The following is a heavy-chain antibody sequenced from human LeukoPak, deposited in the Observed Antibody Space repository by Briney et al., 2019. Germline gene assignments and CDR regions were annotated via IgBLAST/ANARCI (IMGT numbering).Heavy chain of an antibody. CDR2: INPNSGAT. J-gene: IGHJ4*02. Sequence: ASVQVSCKASGYTFTGYYMHWVRQAPGQGLEWMGWINPNSGATDYAQKFQDRVTVTRDTSISTAYMDLSGLRSDDTAVYYCARGIAVAGSDYWGQGTLVTVSS. CDR3: ARGIAVAGSDY. D-gene: IGHD6-19*01. V-gene: IGHV1-2*02. CDR1: GYTFTGYY.